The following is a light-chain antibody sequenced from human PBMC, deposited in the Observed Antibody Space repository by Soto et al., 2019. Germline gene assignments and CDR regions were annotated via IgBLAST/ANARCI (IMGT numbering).Light chain of an antibody. J-gene: IGKJ2*01. Sequence: EVELTQSPDILSVSPGDTATLSCRASQSVRSNLAWYQQKPGQAPRLLIYGASTRATGIPARFSGSGSGREFTLTISSLQSEDFGLYYCQQYGSSPPYTFGQGTKLEIK. V-gene: IGKV3-15*01. CDR3: QQYGSSPPYT. CDR1: QSVRSN. CDR2: GAS.